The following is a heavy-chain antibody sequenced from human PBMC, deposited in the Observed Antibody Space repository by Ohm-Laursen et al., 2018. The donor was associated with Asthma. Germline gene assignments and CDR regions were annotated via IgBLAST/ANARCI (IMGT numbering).Heavy chain of an antibody. CDR2: VHHSGTA. J-gene: IGHJ4*02. D-gene: IGHD2-2*01. V-gene: IGHV4-4*03. Sequence: PGTLSLTCMVSGDAINRDIWWSWIRPPPGKGLEWIGEVHHSGTANSSPSLQSRVTISIDKSKNQFSLKLSSVTAADTAVYYCASSSGSRSSHTVDYWGQGTLVTVSA. CDR1: GDAINRDIW. CDR3: ASSSGSRSSHTVDY.